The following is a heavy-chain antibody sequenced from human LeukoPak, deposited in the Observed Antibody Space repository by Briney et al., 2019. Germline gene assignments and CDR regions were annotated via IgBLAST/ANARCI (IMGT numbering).Heavy chain of an antibody. V-gene: IGHV4-59*01. Sequence: SETLSLTCTVSGGSISGYYWSWIRQPPGKGLEWIGYIYYSGSTNYNPSLKSRVTISIDTSKNQFSLRLISVTAADTAVYYCASSHMLQYCSRSTCGRDFDYWGQGTLVTVSS. CDR2: IYYSGST. CDR3: ASSHMLQYCSRSTCGRDFDY. D-gene: IGHD2-2*01. J-gene: IGHJ4*02. CDR1: GGSISGYY.